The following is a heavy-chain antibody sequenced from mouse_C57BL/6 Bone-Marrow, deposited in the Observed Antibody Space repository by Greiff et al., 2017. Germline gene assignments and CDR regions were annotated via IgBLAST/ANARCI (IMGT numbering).Heavy chain of an antibody. D-gene: IGHD1-1*01. Sequence: EVQLVESGGGLVQPGGSLKLSCAASGFTFSDYYMYWVRQTPEKRLEWVAYISNGGGSTYYPDTVKGRFTISRDNAKNTLYLQMSRLKSEDTAMYYCARLYGSDDYWGQGTTLTVSS. J-gene: IGHJ2*01. CDR1: GFTFSDYY. V-gene: IGHV5-12*01. CDR3: ARLYGSDDY. CDR2: ISNGGGST.